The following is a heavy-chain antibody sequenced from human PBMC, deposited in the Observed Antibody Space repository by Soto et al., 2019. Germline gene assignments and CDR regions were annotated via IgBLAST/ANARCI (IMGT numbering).Heavy chain of an antibody. V-gene: IGHV4-59*01. CDR3: AIDSSVGATRYLNWFDP. Sequence: SETLSLTCTVSGGSISSYYWSWIRQPPGKGLEWIGYIYYSGSTNYNPSLKSRVTISVDTSKNQFSLKLSSVTPADTAVYYCAIDSSVGATRYLNWFDPWGQGTLVTVSS. CDR2: IYYSGST. J-gene: IGHJ5*02. CDR1: GGSISSYY. D-gene: IGHD1-26*01.